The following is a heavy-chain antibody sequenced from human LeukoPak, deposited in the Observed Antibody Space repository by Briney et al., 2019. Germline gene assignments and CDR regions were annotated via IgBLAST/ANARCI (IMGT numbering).Heavy chain of an antibody. CDR1: GFTFSSYA. CDR3: AKGIAVAGSHTRSFDY. V-gene: IGHV3-23*01. CDR2: ISGSGGST. Sequence: PGGSLRLSCAASGFTFSSYAMSWVRQAPGKGLEWVSAISGSGGSTYYADSVKGRFTISRGNSKNMLYLQMNSLRAEDTAVYYCAKGIAVAGSHTRSFDYWGQGTLVTVSS. J-gene: IGHJ4*02. D-gene: IGHD6-19*01.